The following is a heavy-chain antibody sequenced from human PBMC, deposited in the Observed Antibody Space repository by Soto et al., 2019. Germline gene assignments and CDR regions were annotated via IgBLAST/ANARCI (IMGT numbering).Heavy chain of an antibody. CDR2: INPSGGST. V-gene: IGHV1-46*01. CDR3: AREGYSSPILFDY. D-gene: IGHD6-19*01. CDR1: GYTLTSHY. J-gene: IGHJ4*02. Sequence: GPVKGSCKGSGYTLTSHYMHRVRQAPGQGLEWMGIINPSGGSTSYAQKFQGRVTMTRDTSTSTVYMELSSLRSEDTAVYYCAREGYSSPILFDYWGQGTLVTVSS.